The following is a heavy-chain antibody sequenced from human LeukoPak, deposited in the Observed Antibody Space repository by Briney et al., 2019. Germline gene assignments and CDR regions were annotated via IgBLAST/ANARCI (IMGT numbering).Heavy chain of an antibody. CDR1: GFTYSSYW. V-gene: IGHV3-7*01. D-gene: IGHD3-16*01. Sequence: GGPLRLSCAASGFTYSSYWMSWVRQAPGKGREWVANIKQDGSEKYYVDSVKGRFTISRDNAKNSLYLQMNSLRAEDTAVYYCARDLRSGSTAAAGGGNYWGQGTLVTVSS. J-gene: IGHJ4*02. CDR2: IKQDGSEK. CDR3: ARDLRSGSTAAAGGGNY.